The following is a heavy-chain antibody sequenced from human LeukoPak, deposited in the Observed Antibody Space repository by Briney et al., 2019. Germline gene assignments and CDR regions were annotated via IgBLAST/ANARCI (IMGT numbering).Heavy chain of an antibody. CDR3: ASAQVAVAGTTHGAFDI. D-gene: IGHD6-19*01. J-gene: IGHJ3*02. CDR1: GYTFTSYY. CDR2: INPSGGST. V-gene: IGHV1-46*01. Sequence: ASVKVSCKASGYTFTSYYMHWVRQAPGQGLEWMGIINPSGGSTSYAQKFQGRVTMTRDTSTSTVYMELSSLRSEDTAVYYCASAQVAVAGTTHGAFDIWGQGTMVTVSS.